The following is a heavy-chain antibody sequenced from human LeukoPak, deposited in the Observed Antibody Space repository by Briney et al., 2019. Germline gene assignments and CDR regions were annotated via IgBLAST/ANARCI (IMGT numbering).Heavy chain of an antibody. Sequence: PGGSLRLSCAASGFGFDTYAMHWVRQAPGQGLEWVALIWHDGSHKFYSNSVRGQFTISRDNSKNTVYLQMNNLRPDDTAVYYCAREIFGSGGYPDFWGQGTLVTVSS. D-gene: IGHD3-10*01. J-gene: IGHJ4*02. CDR2: IWHDGSHK. CDR3: AREIFGSGGYPDF. CDR1: GFGFDTYA. V-gene: IGHV3-33*01.